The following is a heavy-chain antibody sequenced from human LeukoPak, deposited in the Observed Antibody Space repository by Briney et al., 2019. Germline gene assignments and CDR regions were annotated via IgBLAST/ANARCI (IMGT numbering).Heavy chain of an antibody. J-gene: IGHJ4*02. CDR3: ARDYYVSGDY. CDR1: GFTLSSYW. CDR2: IKSDGSST. V-gene: IGHV3-74*01. D-gene: IGHD3-10*01. Sequence: PGGSLRLSCAASGFTLSSYWMSWVRQAPGKGLVWVSRIKSDGSSTGYADSVKGRFTISRDNAKNTLYLQMNSLRAEDTAVYYCARDYYVSGDYWGRGTLVTVSS.